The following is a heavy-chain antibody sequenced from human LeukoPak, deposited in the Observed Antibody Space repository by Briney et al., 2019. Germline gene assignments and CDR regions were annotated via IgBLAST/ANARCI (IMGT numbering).Heavy chain of an antibody. CDR1: GFIFSNYW. J-gene: IGHJ4*02. CDR2: IKQDGSEK. D-gene: IGHD3-22*01. V-gene: IGHV3-7*01. Sequence: PGGFLRLSCAASGFIFSNYWMSWVRQAPGKGLEWVANIKQDGSEKYYVGSVRGRFTISRDNAKNSLYLQMNSLRAEDTAVYYCARIPHYDSFFDYWGQGTLVTVSS. CDR3: ARIPHYDSFFDY.